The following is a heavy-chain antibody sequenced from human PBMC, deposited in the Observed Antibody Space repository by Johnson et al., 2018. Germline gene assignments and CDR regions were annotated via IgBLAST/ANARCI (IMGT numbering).Heavy chain of an antibody. CDR2: IYYTGRT. CDR1: GDSINTNY. D-gene: IGHD5-12*01. CDR3: ARDVTGYGRENAFEI. J-gene: IGHJ3*02. Sequence: QVQLQESGPGLVKPSETLSLSCTVSGDSINTNYWSWIRQPPGKGLEWIGYIYYTGRTNYTPSLKSRVTLSVDMSKNQFALKLGSVVGADTAVYFCARDVTGYGRENAFEIWGQGTMVTVSS. V-gene: IGHV4-59*01.